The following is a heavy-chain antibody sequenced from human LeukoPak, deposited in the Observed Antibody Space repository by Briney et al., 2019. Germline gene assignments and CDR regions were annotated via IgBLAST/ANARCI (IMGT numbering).Heavy chain of an antibody. J-gene: IGHJ4*02. D-gene: IGHD2-15*01. CDR1: GFTFSSYA. CDR2: ISGSGGST. CDR3: ATEVGVVVAATQRGDIDY. Sequence: GGSLRLSCAASGFTFSSYAMSWVRQAPGKGLEWVSAISGSGGSTYYADSVKGRFTISRDNAKNSLYLQMNSLRAEDTAVYYCATEVGVVVAATQRGDIDYWGQGTLVTVSS. V-gene: IGHV3-23*01.